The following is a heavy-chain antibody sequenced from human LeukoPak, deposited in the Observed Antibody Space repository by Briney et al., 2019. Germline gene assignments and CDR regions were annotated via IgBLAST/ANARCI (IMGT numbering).Heavy chain of an antibody. CDR1: GYTFTGYY. Sequence: ASVKVSCKASGYTFTGYYMHWVRQAPGQGLEWMGWINPNSGGTNYAQKFQGRVTITADKSTSTAYMELSSLRSEDTAVYYCASKTNDYGAPPHAFDIWGQGTMVTVSS. CDR3: ASKTNDYGAPPHAFDI. V-gene: IGHV1-2*02. CDR2: INPNSGGT. J-gene: IGHJ3*02. D-gene: IGHD4-17*01.